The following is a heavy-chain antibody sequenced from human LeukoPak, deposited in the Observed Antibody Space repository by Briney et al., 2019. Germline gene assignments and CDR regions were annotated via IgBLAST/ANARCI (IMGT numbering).Heavy chain of an antibody. J-gene: IGHJ6*03. V-gene: IGHV4-39*01. D-gene: IGHD4-23*01. Sequence: SQTLSLPCTVSGGSLRSSSYYWGWIRQPPGKGLEWLGSIYYSGSTYYNPSLKSRVTISVDTSKNQFSLKLSSVTAADTAVYYCASGGVAYYYYYYMDVWGKGTTVTVSS. CDR1: GGSLRSSSYY. CDR3: ASGGVAYYYYYYMDV. CDR2: IYYSGST.